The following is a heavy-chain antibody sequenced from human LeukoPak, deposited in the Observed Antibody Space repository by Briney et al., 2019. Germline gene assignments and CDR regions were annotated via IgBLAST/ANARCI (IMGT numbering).Heavy chain of an antibody. CDR1: GVSINSGGYY. J-gene: IGHJ4*02. Sequence: SETLSLTCTVSGVSINSGGYYWSWVRQRPGKGLEWIGNIYRSGSTYYHPSLKSRLRISVDTSENQFSLELNSVTAADTAVYYCARDVEMTTIGHYFDYWGQGSLVTVSS. V-gene: IGHV4-31*03. D-gene: IGHD5-24*01. CDR3: ARDVEMTTIGHYFDY. CDR2: IYRSGST.